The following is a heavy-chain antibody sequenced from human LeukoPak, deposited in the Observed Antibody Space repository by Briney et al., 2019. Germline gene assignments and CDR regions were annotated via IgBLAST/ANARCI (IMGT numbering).Heavy chain of an antibody. V-gene: IGHV4-34*01. J-gene: IGHJ4*02. D-gene: IGHD3-3*01. CDR3: ARERFFVGRGIAY. CDR2: INHSVST. Sequence: SETLSLTRAVYGGSFSGYYWSSIRHPPGKGLEWLGEINHSVSTNNNPSLKRRVTISVDTSNNQFSLKLSSVTAADTAVYYCARERFFVGRGIAYWGQGTLVTVSS. CDR1: GGSFSGYY.